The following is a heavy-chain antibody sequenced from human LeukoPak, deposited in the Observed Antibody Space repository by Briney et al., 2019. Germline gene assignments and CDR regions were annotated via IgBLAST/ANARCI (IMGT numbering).Heavy chain of an antibody. CDR1: GGSFSGYY. CDR2: INHSGST. Sequence: SETLPLTCAVYGGSFSGYYWSWLRQPPGKGLEWFGEINHSGSTNYNPSLKSRVTISVDTSKNQFSLKLSSVTAADTAVYYCARMSGGSYYLSYYYYGMDVWGQGTTVTVSS. J-gene: IGHJ6*02. CDR3: ARMSGGSYYLSYYYYGMDV. V-gene: IGHV4-34*01. D-gene: IGHD1-26*01.